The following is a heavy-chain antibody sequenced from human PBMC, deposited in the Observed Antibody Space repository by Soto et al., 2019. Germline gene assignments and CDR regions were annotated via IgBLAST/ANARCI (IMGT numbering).Heavy chain of an antibody. Sequence: ELQLVESGGGLVKPGGSLRLSCAASGFSFSNAWMSWVRQAPGKGLEWVGRIESKADGGTTDYAAPVKGRFTISRDDSKNTLYLQMNSLKTEDTAVYYCTTDLGDYIWGSYHRGFDPWAQGIVVIVSS. CDR2: IESKADGGTT. CDR3: TTDLGDYIWGSYHRGFDP. J-gene: IGHJ5*02. D-gene: IGHD3-16*02. CDR1: GFSFSNAW. V-gene: IGHV3-15*04.